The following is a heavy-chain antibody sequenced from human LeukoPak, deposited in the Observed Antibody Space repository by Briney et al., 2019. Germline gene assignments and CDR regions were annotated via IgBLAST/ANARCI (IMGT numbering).Heavy chain of an antibody. V-gene: IGHV4-39*01. J-gene: IGHJ4*02. CDR3: ARHSIVVVPAAAFDY. CDR1: GGSISSSSYY. CDR2: IYYSGST. Sequence: SETLSLTCTVSGGSISSSSYYWGWIRQPPGKGLEWIGSIYYSGSTYYNPSLKSRVTISVDTSKNQFSLKLSSVTAADTAVYYCARHSIVVVPAAAFDYWGQGTLVTVS. D-gene: IGHD2-2*01.